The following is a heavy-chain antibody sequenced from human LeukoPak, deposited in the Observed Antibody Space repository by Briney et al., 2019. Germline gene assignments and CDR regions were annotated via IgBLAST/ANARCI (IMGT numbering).Heavy chain of an antibody. CDR1: GFTVSGNY. D-gene: IGHD4-11*01. Sequence: GGSLRLSCAVAGFTVSGNYMNWVRQAPGKGPEWVSAISGSGGSTYYADSVKGRFTISRDNSKNTLYLQMNSLRAEDTAVYYCAKGDYSIDYWGQGTLVTVSS. V-gene: IGHV3-23*01. CDR2: ISGSGGST. CDR3: AKGDYSIDY. J-gene: IGHJ4*02.